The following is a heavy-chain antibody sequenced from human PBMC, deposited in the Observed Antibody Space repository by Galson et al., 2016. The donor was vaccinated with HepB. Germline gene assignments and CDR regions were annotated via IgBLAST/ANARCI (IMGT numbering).Heavy chain of an antibody. CDR3: ARGIYSGNYLDY. J-gene: IGHJ4*02. CDR1: GGSISNYF. Sequence: ETLSLTCTVSGGSISNYFWSWIRQPPGQGLEWVGFIYYTGSTYYNPSLKSRVTVSLDTSRNQFSLKLSSVTAADTAVYYCARGIYSGNYLDYWGQGTLVTVSS. D-gene: IGHD1-26*01. V-gene: IGHV4-59*01. CDR2: IYYTGST.